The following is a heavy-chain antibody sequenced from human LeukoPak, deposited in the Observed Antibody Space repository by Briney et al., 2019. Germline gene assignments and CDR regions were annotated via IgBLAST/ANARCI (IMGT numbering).Heavy chain of an antibody. CDR3: ARDRAPWDSSGWSSFDY. V-gene: IGHV4-61*01. D-gene: IGHD6-19*01. CDR1: GGSISSSSYY. CDR2: IYYSGST. Sequence: PSETLSLTCTVSGGSISSSSYYWGWIRQPPGKGLEWIGYIYYSGSTNYNPSLKSRVTISVDTSKNQFSLKLSSVTAADTAVYYCARDRAPWDSSGWSSFDYWGQGTLVTVSS. J-gene: IGHJ4*02.